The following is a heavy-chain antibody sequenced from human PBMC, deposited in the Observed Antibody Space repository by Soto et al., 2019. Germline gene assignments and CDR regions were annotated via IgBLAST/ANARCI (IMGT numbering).Heavy chain of an antibody. D-gene: IGHD3-22*01. V-gene: IGHV3-21*01. Sequence: EVQVVESGGGLVKPGGSLRLSCAASGFSFSHYTMNWVRQPPGKGLEWVSAISGNSNYIYYKDSVKGRFTISRDNAKDSLYLQMNSLTGEDTAVYYCASDSSGPYWGQGTLVSVSS. J-gene: IGHJ4*02. CDR2: ISGNSNYI. CDR1: GFSFSHYT. CDR3: ASDSSGPY.